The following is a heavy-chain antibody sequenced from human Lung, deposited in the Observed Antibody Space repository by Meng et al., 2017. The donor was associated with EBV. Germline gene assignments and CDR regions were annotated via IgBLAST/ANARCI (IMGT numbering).Heavy chain of an antibody. CDR2: TYYRSKWYN. V-gene: IGHV6-1*01. J-gene: IGHJ2*01. CDR3: ARGATSVFDL. Sequence: KQSCPGLVKPPPTRPITCVISGGSVSSSSAAWTWIRQSPSRGLEWLGRTYYRSKWYNDYAVFVKSRITINPDTSKNQFSLQLNSVTPEDTAVYYCARGATSVFDLWGRGTLVTVAS. CDR1: GGSVSSSSAA.